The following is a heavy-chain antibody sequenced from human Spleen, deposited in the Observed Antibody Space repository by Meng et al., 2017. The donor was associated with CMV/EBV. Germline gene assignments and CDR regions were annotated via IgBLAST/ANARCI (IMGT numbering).Heavy chain of an antibody. CDR1: GYSFTSYW. CDR2: IYPGDSDT. V-gene: IGHV5-51*01. J-gene: IGHJ4*02. D-gene: IGHD2-2*01. Sequence: GYSFTSYWIGWMRQMPWKGLEWMGIIYPGDSDTRYSPSFQGQVTISADKSISTAYLQWSSLKASDTAMYYCARGGQIVVVPAYYFDYWGQGTLVTVSS. CDR3: ARGGQIVVVPAYYFDY.